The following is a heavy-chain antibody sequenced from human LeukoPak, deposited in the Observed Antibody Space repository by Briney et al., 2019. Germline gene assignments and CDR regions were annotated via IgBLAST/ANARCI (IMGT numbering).Heavy chain of an antibody. J-gene: IGHJ6*03. V-gene: IGHV3-11*01. CDR1: GFTFSGYG. Sequence: GGSLRLSCAASGFTFSGYGMSWVRQAPGKGLEWVSYISSSGSTIYYADSVKGRFTISRDNAKNSLYLQMNSLRAEDTAVYYCARVEVATISLRGYYYYYYMDVWGKGTTVTISS. CDR3: ARVEVATISLRGYYYYYYMDV. D-gene: IGHD5-12*01. CDR2: ISSSGSTI.